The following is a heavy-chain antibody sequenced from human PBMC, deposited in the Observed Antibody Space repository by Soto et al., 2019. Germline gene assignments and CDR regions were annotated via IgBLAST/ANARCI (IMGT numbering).Heavy chain of an antibody. V-gene: IGHV5-51*01. J-gene: IGHJ6*01. D-gene: IGHD6-13*01. CDR2: IYPGDSDT. CDR1: GYSFTSYW. Sequence: PVESLTISCKVSGYSFTSYWIVWVRQMPGKGLESMGIIYPGDSDTRYSPSFQGQVTISADKSISTAYLQWSSLKASDTAMYYCARLRGHSSSWYGSYYYGMDVWGQGTTVTVSS. CDR3: ARLRGHSSSWYGSYYYGMDV.